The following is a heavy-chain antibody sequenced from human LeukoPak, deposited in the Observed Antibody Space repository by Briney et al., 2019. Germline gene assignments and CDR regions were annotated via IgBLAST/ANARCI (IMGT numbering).Heavy chain of an antibody. V-gene: IGHV3-23*01. J-gene: IGHJ4*02. CDR1: GFTFDDYA. Sequence: PGGSLRLSCAASGFTFDDYAMHLVRQAPGRGLEWVSGISGSGGSTYYADSVKGRFTISRDDSKNTLYLQMNSLRAEDTAVYYCAKDRGGGYSGYDWNYWGQGTLVTVSS. D-gene: IGHD5-12*01. CDR3: AKDRGGGYSGYDWNY. CDR2: ISGSGGST.